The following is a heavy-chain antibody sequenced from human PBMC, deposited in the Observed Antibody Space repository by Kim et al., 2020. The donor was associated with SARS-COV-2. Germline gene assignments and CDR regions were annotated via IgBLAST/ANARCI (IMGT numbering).Heavy chain of an antibody. J-gene: IGHJ6*02. CDR3: AKDRGYSYGYVNYYYGMDV. V-gene: IGHV3-23*01. Sequence: KGRCTISRANSKNTLYMQMNSLRAEDTAVYYCAKDRGYSYGYVNYYYGMDVWGQGTTVTVSS. D-gene: IGHD5-18*01.